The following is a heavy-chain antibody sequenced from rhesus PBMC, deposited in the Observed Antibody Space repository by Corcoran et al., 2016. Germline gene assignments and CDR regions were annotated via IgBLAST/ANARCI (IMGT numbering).Heavy chain of an antibody. Sequence: QLQLQESGPGLVKPSETLSLTCAVSGGSISSNYWSWIRQPPGKGLEWIGRIPDSGGSTAYNPALKSRVTVSTATSKNQFSLKLSSVTAADTAVYYCARDGGTMARLDYWGQGVLVTVSS. V-gene: IGHV4-173*01. CDR1: GGSISSNY. J-gene: IGHJ4*01. D-gene: IGHD4-17*01. CDR3: ARDGGTMARLDY. CDR2: IPDSGGST.